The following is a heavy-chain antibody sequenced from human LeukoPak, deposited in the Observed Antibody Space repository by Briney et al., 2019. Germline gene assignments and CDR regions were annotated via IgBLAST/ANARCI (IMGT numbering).Heavy chain of an antibody. J-gene: IGHJ4*02. CDR2: ISWNSGSI. Sequence: GRSLRLSCAASGFTFDDYAMHWVRQAPGKGLEWVSGISWNSGSIGYADSVKGRFTISRDNAKNSLYLQMNSLRAEDTAVYYCARDWDSIGWFDYWGQGTLVTVSS. V-gene: IGHV3-9*01. D-gene: IGHD3-22*01. CDR3: ARDWDSIGWFDY. CDR1: GFTFDDYA.